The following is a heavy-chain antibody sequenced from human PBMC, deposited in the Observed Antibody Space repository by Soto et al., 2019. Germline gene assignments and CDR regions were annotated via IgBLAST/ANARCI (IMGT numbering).Heavy chain of an antibody. V-gene: IGHV3-7*01. CDR2: IKQDGSEK. CDR1: GFTFSSYW. J-gene: IGHJ4*02. D-gene: IGHD6-19*01. CDR3: AREWLAYSDFDY. Sequence: EVQLVESGGGLVQPGGSLRLSCAASGFTFSSYWMSWVRQAPGKGLEWVANIKQDGSEKHYVDSVKGRFTISSDNANNPLYLQMNSLRAEDTAVYYCAREWLAYSDFDYWGQGTLVTVSS.